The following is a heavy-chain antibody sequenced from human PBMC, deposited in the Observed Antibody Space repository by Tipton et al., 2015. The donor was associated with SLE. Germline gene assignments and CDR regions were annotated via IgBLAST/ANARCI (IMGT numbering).Heavy chain of an antibody. V-gene: IGHV4-61*02. D-gene: IGHD3-10*01. J-gene: IGHJ4*02. CDR3: ARGPRGALLWFGDPGFDY. CDR1: GGSISSGSYY. Sequence: TLSLTCTVSGGSISSGSYYWSWIRQPAGKGLEWIGRIYTSGSTNYNPSLKSRVTISVDTSKNQFSLKLSSVTAADTAVYYCARGPRGALLWFGDPGFDYWGQGTLVTVSS. CDR2: IYTSGST.